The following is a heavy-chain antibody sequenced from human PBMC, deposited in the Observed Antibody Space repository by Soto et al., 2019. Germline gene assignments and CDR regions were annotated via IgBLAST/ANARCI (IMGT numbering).Heavy chain of an antibody. D-gene: IGHD1-1*01. CDR3: ARRQRGTYYFDY. J-gene: IGHJ4*02. CDR1: GGSISSGGYH. Sequence: LSLTCTVSGGSISSGGYHWGWIRQHPGKGLEWITYIYHSGNAYYNPSLKSRVNVSVDTSMNQFSLRLISVTAADTAVYYCARRQRGTYYFDYWGQGTLVTVSS. CDR2: IYHSGNA. V-gene: IGHV4-31*03.